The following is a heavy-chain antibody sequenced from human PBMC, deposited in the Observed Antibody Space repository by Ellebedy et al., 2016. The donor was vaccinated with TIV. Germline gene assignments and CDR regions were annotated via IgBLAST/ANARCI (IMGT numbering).Heavy chain of an antibody. V-gene: IGHV3-21*06. CDR3: SRDGREWSRDC. Sequence: GGSLRLXXAASGFTFSISGMTWVRQRPGKGLEWVATVSRGREAYYADPFKGRFFIPRDNDLNSVFLQLNNLRVEDTAVYYCSRDGREWSRDCWGQGTLVTVSS. J-gene: IGHJ4*02. D-gene: IGHD3-3*01. CDR2: VSRGREA. CDR1: GFTFSISG.